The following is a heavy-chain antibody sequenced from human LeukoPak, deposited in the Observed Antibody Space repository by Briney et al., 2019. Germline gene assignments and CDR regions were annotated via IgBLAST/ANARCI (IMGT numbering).Heavy chain of an antibody. CDR1: GGSISSSNW. D-gene: IGHD6-19*01. CDR3: ARNSGWSYIDY. V-gene: IGHV4-4*02. CDR2: IYHSGST. J-gene: IGHJ4*02. Sequence: SGTLSLTCAVSGGSISSSNWWSWVRQPPGKGLEWIGEIYHSGSTNYNPSLKSRVTISVDTSKNQFSLKLSSVTAADTAVYYCARNSGWSYIDYWGQGTLVTVSS.